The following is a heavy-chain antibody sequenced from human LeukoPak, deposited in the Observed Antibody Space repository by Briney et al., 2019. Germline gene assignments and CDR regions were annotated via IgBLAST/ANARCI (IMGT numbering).Heavy chain of an antibody. CDR1: GDSITSDHY. D-gene: IGHD3-22*01. Sequence: SETLSLTCTVSGDSITSDHYWTWIRQPPGKGLEWIAYIYHSGNTYYNPSLRSRVTMSVATSKNQFSLEVKSVTAADTAVYYCCRVACVSGFCNVDYWGQGTLVPVTS. CDR3: CRVACVSGFCNVDY. V-gene: IGHV4-30-4*08. CDR2: IYHSGNT. J-gene: IGHJ4*02.